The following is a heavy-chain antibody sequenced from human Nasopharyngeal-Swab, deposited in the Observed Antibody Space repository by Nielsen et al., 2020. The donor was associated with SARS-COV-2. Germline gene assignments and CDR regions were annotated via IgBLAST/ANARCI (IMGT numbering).Heavy chain of an antibody. V-gene: IGHV6-1*01. J-gene: IGHJ5*02. D-gene: IGHD6-19*01. CDR3: ARIAVAGHNWLDP. CDR2: TYYRSKWYN. Sequence: WIRQSPSRGLEWLGRTYYRSKWYNDYAVSVKSRITINPDTSKNQFSLQLNSATPEDTAVYYCARIAVAGHNWLDPWGQGTLVTVSS.